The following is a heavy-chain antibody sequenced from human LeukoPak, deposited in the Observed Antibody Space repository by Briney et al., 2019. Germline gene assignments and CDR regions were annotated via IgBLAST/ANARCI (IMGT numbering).Heavy chain of an antibody. Sequence: GGSLRLSCATSGFTFRNNWMSWVRQAPGKGLEWVANIKQDGSEKYYVDSVKGRFTISRDNAQNSVSLQMDSLRVEDTAVYYCARVYDYDFWSGYYGRNYYYMDVWGKGTRSPSP. V-gene: IGHV3-7*01. D-gene: IGHD3-3*01. CDR3: ARVYDYDFWSGYYGRNYYYMDV. J-gene: IGHJ6*03. CDR1: GFTFRNNW. CDR2: IKQDGSEK.